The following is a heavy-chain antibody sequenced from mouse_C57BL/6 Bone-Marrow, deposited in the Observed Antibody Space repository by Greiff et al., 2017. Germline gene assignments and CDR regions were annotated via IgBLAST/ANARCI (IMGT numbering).Heavy chain of an antibody. CDR2: IYPGSGST. V-gene: IGHV1-55*01. CDR3: AREGVITTVVATKAMDY. J-gene: IGHJ4*01. CDR1: GYTFTSYW. Sequence: QVQLQQSGAELVKPGASVKMSCKASGYTFTSYWITWVKQRPGQGLEWIGDIYPGSGSTNYNEKFKSKATLTVDTSSSTAYMQLSSLTSEDSAVYYCAREGVITTVVATKAMDYWGQGTSVTVSS. D-gene: IGHD1-1*01.